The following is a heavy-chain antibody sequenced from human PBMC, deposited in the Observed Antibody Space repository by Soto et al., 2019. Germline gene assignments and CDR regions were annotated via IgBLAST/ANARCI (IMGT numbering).Heavy chain of an antibody. V-gene: IGHV3-30*18. D-gene: IGHD1-1*01. Sequence: SVRLSCAASGFTFSSYGMHWVRQAPGKGLEWVAVISYDGSNKYYADSEKGRFTISRDNSKNTLYLQMNSLRAEDTAVYYCAKGGYRTSRTINLPRFSPWGQGTMVTVYS. J-gene: IGHJ5*02. CDR2: ISYDGSNK. CDR1: GFTFSSYG. CDR3: AKGGYRTSRTINLPRFSP.